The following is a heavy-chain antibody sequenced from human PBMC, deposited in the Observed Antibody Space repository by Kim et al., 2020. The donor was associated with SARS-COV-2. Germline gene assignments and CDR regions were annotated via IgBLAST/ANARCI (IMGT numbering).Heavy chain of an antibody. J-gene: IGHJ5*02. Sequence: SETLSLTCTVSGGSISSYYWSWIRQPAGKGLEWIGRIYTSGSTNYNPSLKSRVTMSVDTSKNQFSLKLSSVTAADTAVYYCARELRDYVWGSYRSGSSGYNNWFDPWGQGTLVTVSS. V-gene: IGHV4-4*07. D-gene: IGHD3-16*02. CDR3: ARELRDYVWGSYRSGSSGYNNWFDP. CDR2: IYTSGST. CDR1: GGSISSYY.